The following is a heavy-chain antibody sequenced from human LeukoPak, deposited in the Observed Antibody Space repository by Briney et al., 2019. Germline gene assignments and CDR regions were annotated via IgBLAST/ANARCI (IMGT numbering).Heavy chain of an antibody. CDR2: TRNKANNYAT. D-gene: IGHD3-3*01. Sequence: HPGGFLRLSCAASGYTFSDHYIDWVRQAPGKGLEWVGHTRNKANNYATEYAASVKGRFTISRDDSRNSVYLQMNSLKTEDTAVYYCTRWWSGTSDWGQGTLVTVSS. CDR1: GYTFSDHY. CDR3: TRWWSGTSD. V-gene: IGHV3-72*01. J-gene: IGHJ4*02.